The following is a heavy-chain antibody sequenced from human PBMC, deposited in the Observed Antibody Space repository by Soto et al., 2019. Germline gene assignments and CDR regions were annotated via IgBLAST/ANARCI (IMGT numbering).Heavy chain of an antibody. D-gene: IGHD6-19*01. J-gene: IGHJ4*02. V-gene: IGHV1-18*01. Sequence: QVQLVQSGAEVKKPGASVKVSCKASGYTFSNYGITWVRQAPGQGLEWMGWISAYSVNTNYAQKLQGRVTMTTDTSTSTAYMELRSLRSDDTAVYYCASAVAGTGVKFDFWGQGTLVTVSS. CDR3: ASAVAGTGVKFDF. CDR1: GYTFSNYG. CDR2: ISAYSVNT.